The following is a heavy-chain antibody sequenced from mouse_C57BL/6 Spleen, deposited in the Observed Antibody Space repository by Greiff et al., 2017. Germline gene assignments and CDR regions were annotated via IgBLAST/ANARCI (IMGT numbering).Heavy chain of an antibody. J-gene: IGHJ4*01. CDR3: ARGGGYPLAMDY. Sequence: QVQLQQPGAELVKPGASVKLSCKASGYTFTSYWMPWVKQRPGQGLEWIGMIHPNSGSTNYNEKFKSKATLTVDKSSNTPYMQLSSLTSEDSAVYYCARGGGYPLAMDYWGQGTSVTVSS. CDR1: GYTFTSYW. V-gene: IGHV1-64*01. D-gene: IGHD2-2*01. CDR2: IHPNSGST.